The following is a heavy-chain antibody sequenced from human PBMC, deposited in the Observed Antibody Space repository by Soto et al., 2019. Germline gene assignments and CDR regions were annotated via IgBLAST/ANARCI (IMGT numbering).Heavy chain of an antibody. Sequence: SVKVSCKASGGTFSSYAISWVRQAPGQGLEWMGGIIPIFGTANYAQKFQGRVTITADESTSTAYMELSSLRSEDTAVYYCHCLHSDTHGWAGVTARDVFDIWG. D-gene: IGHD2-21*02. CDR1: GGTFSSYA. CDR3: HCLHSDTHGWAGVTARDVFDI. J-gene: IGHJ3*02. CDR2: IIPIFGTA. V-gene: IGHV1-69*13.